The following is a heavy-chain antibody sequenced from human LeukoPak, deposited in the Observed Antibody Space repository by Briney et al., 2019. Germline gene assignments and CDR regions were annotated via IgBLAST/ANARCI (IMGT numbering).Heavy chain of an antibody. Sequence: PSETLSLTCAVSGGSISGYFWSWSRQPPGKGLEWIGYICYTGSTIYNPSLRSRVTMSVDVSKNQFSLDLTSVTAADTAVYYCARHDPVGHFRGMDVWGQGTTVTVSS. CDR1: GGSISGYF. D-gene: IGHD2/OR15-2a*01. CDR3: ARHDPVGHFRGMDV. J-gene: IGHJ6*02. CDR2: ICYTGST. V-gene: IGHV4-59*08.